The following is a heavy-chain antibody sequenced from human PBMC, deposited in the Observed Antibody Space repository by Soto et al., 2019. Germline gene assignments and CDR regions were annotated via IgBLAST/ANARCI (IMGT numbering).Heavy chain of an antibody. D-gene: IGHD5-18*01. J-gene: IGHJ6*04. CDR2: NNPGDSDT. CDR3: ARTESGYSYGYADV. V-gene: IGHV5-51*01. Sequence: GEALKISCQGYGYSFTNYWDGWARQIPGRDLEWMGNNNPGDSDTRNSPSFQGQVTISADKSISTAYLQWSGLKGSDSAMYYCARTESGYSYGYADVWGKGSTVTVYS. CDR1: GYSFTNYW.